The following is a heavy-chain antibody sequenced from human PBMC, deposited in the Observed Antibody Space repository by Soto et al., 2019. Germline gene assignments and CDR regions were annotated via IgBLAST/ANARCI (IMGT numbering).Heavy chain of an antibody. J-gene: IGHJ4*02. Sequence: QVQLVQSGPAVKKPGSSVKVSCKASGGTFSDSVTRWVRQAPGQGHEWMGGIVPIFGKANLAEKFQDRVTITADESTSTAYMKLTSLRSEDTAVYYCARGRDGSNYYFDYWGQGTLVTVSS. V-gene: IGHV1-69*01. CDR1: GGTFSDSV. D-gene: IGHD3-10*01. CDR3: ARGRDGSNYYFDY. CDR2: IVPIFGKA.